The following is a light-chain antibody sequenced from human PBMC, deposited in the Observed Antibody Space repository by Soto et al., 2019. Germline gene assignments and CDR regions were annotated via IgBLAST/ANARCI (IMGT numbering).Light chain of an antibody. J-gene: IGKJ4*01. CDR1: QSINID. V-gene: IGKV3D-15*01. Sequence: EIVMTQSPATLSVSPGETTILSCRASQSINIDVAWYQQKVGQTPRLLIHGASTRATGIAARFSGSGSGTEFTLTISGLQSEDFATYYCQQYNNWPVTFGGGTKVDIK. CDR2: GAS. CDR3: QQYNNWPVT.